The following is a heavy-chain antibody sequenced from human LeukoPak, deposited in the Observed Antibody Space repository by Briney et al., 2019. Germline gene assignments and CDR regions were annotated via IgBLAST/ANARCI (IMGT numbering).Heavy chain of an antibody. CDR2: ISSSGSTI. Sequence: GGSLRLSCAASGFTFSSYEMNGVRQAPGKGLEWVSYISSSGSTIYYADSVKGRFTISRDNAKNSLYLQMNSLRAEDTAVYYCAKVKQQLASYYYYYYYMDVWGKGTTVTVSS. CDR1: GFTFSSYE. CDR3: AKVKQQLASYYYYYYYMDV. J-gene: IGHJ6*03. D-gene: IGHD6-13*01. V-gene: IGHV3-48*03.